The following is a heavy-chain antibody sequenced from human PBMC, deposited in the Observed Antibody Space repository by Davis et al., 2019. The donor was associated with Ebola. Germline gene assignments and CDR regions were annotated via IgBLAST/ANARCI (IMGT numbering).Heavy chain of an antibody. J-gene: IGHJ6*02. V-gene: IGHV3-23*01. Sequence: GGSLRLSCAASGFTFSSYAMSWVRQAPGKGLEWVSAISGSGGSTYYADSVKGRFTISRDNSKNTLYLQMNSLRAEDTAVYYCARSKCSGGSCYSTQYYYYYGMDVWGQGTTVTVSS. CDR3: ARSKCSGGSCYSTQYYYYYGMDV. D-gene: IGHD2-15*01. CDR2: ISGSGGST. CDR1: GFTFSSYA.